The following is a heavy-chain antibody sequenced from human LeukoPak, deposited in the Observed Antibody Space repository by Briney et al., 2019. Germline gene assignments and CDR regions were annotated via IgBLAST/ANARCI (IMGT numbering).Heavy chain of an antibody. CDR1: GGSISSYY. Sequence: DPSETLSLTCTVSGGSISSYYWSWIRQPPGKGLEWIGYIYYSGSTNYNPSLKSRVTISVDTSKNQFSLKLSSVTAADTAVYYCARRTYPIDRGDAFDIWGQGTMVTVSS. CDR3: ARRTYPIDRGDAFDI. V-gene: IGHV4-59*01. CDR2: IYYSGST. J-gene: IGHJ3*02. D-gene: IGHD1-14*01.